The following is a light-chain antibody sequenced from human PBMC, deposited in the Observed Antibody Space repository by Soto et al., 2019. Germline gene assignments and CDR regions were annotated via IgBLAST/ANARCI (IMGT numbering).Light chain of an antibody. CDR2: EVS. CDR1: SSDVGGYNY. CDR3: SSYAGSNNWV. Sequence: QSALTQPPSASGSPGQSVTISCTGTSSDVGGYNYVSWYQQHPGKAPKLMIYEVSKRPSGVPDRFSGSKSGNTASLTGSGLPAEDEADYYCSSYAGSNNWVFGGGTKLTVL. J-gene: IGLJ3*02. V-gene: IGLV2-8*01.